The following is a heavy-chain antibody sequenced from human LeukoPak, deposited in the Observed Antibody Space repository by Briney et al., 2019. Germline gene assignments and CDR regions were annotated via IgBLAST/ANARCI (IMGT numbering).Heavy chain of an antibody. D-gene: IGHD3-22*01. CDR2: VHGDGSDI. CDR3: TRRIYYDTSGSPFDL. V-gene: IGHV3-74*03. CDR1: GFTFRNYW. J-gene: IGHJ4*02. Sequence: GGSLTLSCEASGFTFRNYWMSWVRQPPGKGLQWVSRVHGDGSDIVYADSVQGRFTISRDNAKSTLYLQMNSLTAEDTAVYFCTRRIYYDTSGSPFDLWGQGTLVTVSS.